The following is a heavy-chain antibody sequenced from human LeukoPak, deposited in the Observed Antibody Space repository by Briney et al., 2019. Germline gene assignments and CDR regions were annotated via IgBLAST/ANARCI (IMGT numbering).Heavy chain of an antibody. CDR2: INSDGRST. J-gene: IGHJ4*02. Sequence: GWSLRLSCAGSGITFSSYWMHWVRQAPGKGLVWVSRINSDGRSTNYADSVKGRFTISRDNAKNPLYLQMNSLRAEDTAVYYCARSAYPGNSVIEDWGRGTLVTVSS. CDR1: GITFSSYW. D-gene: IGHD4-23*01. V-gene: IGHV3-74*01. CDR3: ARSAYPGNSVIED.